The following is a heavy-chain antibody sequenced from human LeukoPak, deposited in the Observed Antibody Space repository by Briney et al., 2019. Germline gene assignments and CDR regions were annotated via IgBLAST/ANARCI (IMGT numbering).Heavy chain of an antibody. J-gene: IGHJ4*02. CDR1: GGXFSRHA. Sequence: SVKVSCKASGGXFSRHAISWVRQAPGQGLEWMGGIIPIFGTANSAQKFQGRVTITADEFMSTVYMELSSLRSEDTAVYYCARDSVIVGAAYFDYWGQGTLVTVSS. V-gene: IGHV1-69*13. CDR3: ARDSVIVGAAYFDY. D-gene: IGHD1-26*01. CDR2: IIPIFGTA.